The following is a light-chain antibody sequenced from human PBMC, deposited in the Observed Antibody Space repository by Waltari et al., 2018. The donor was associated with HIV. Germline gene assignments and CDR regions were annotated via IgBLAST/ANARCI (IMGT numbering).Light chain of an antibody. CDR1: SSNLGAGFD. CDR2: ANN. CDR3: QSYDSSFSGAV. Sequence: QSVLTQPPSVSGAPGQRVTVSCPGRSSNLGAGFDVHRYQQIPGTAPKLLIYANNNRPSGVPDRFSGSKSGATASLAITGLQPEDEADYYCQSYDSSFSGAVFGGGTKLTVL. V-gene: IGLV1-40*01. J-gene: IGLJ2*01.